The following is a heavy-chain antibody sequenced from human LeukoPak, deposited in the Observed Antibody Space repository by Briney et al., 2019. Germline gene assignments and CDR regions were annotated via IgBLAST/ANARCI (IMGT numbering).Heavy chain of an antibody. CDR1: GFTFSSYA. CDR2: ISSSDGST. D-gene: IGHD2-2*01. V-gene: IGHV3-23*01. Sequence: GGSLRLSCAASGFTFSSYAMSWVRQAPGKGLEWVSAISSSDGSTYYADSVKGRFTISRDNAKNTLHLQMNSLRAEDTAVYYCARRVVVPAAPYYFDYWGQGTLVTVSS. CDR3: ARRVVVPAAPYYFDY. J-gene: IGHJ4*02.